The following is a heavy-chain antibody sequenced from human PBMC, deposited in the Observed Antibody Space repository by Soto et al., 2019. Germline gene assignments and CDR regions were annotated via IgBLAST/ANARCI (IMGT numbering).Heavy chain of an antibody. D-gene: IGHD4-17*01. J-gene: IGHJ6*04. CDR3: AKARAYGDYVLYYYGMDV. Sequence: EVQLLESGGGLVQPGGSLRLSCAASGFTFSSYAMSWVRQAPGKGLEWVSAISGSGGSTYYADSVKGRFTISRDNSKNTLYLQMNSLRAEDTAVYYCAKARAYGDYVLYYYGMDVWGKGTTVTVSS. CDR1: GFTFSSYA. CDR2: ISGSGGST. V-gene: IGHV3-23*01.